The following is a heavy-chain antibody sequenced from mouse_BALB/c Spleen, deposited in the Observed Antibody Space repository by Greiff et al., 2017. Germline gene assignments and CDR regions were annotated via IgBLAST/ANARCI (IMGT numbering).Heavy chain of an antibody. J-gene: IGHJ2*01. Sequence: EVQGVESGAELVKPGASVKLSCTASGFNIKDTYMHWVKQRPEQGLEWIGRIDPANGNTKYDPKFQGKATITADTSSNTAYLQLSSLTSEDTAVYYCAPHYYGSSYDYWGQGTTLTVSS. D-gene: IGHD1-1*01. CDR1: GFNIKDTY. V-gene: IGHV14-3*02. CDR3: APHYYGSSYDY. CDR2: IDPANGNT.